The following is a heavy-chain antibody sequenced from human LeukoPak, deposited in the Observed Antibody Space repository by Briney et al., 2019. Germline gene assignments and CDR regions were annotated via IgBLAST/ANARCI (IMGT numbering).Heavy chain of an antibody. Sequence: ASVKVSCKASGYTFTSYGISWVRQAPGQGLEWMGWISAYNGNTNYAQKLQGRVTMTTDTSTSTACMELRSLRSDDTAVYYCARAFVVPYCYYGMDVWGQGTTVTVSS. V-gene: IGHV1-18*01. CDR1: GYTFTSYG. D-gene: IGHD6-6*01. CDR2: ISAYNGNT. J-gene: IGHJ6*02. CDR3: ARAFVVPYCYYGMDV.